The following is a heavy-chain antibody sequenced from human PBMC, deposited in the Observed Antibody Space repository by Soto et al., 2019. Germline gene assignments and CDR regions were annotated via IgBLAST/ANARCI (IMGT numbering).Heavy chain of an antibody. V-gene: IGHV2-5*02. J-gene: IGHJ5*02. CDR2: IYWDNDK. CDR3: AFRQYCSAPVCPWDTDWFDP. CDR1: GFSLSTGGVC. Sequence: GPTLVNPTQTLTLTCTFSGFSLSTGGVCLGWLRQPPGKALEWLALIYWDNDKRYSPSLRSRLTITKDTSKTEVVLTMTTMDPVDTAMYYCAFRQYCSAPVCPWDTDWFDPWGQGTLVTVSS. D-gene: IGHD2-15*01.